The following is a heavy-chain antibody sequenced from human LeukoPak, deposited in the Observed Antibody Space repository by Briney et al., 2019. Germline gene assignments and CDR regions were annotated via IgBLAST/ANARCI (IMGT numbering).Heavy chain of an antibody. CDR3: ASFSLWFGATDDAFDI. D-gene: IGHD3-10*01. Sequence: SETLSLTCTVSGGSISSYYWSWIRQPPGKGLEWIGYIYYSGSTNYNSSLKSRVTISVDTSKNQFSLKLSSVTAADTAVYYCASFSLWFGATDDAFDIWGQGTMVTVSS. CDR1: GGSISSYY. CDR2: IYYSGST. V-gene: IGHV4-59*12. J-gene: IGHJ3*02.